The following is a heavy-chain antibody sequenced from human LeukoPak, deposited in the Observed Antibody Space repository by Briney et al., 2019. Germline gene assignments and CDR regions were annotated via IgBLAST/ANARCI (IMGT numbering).Heavy chain of an antibody. CDR3: ASLSIVGATLDY. CDR2: IYYSGST. Sequence: SETLSLTCTVSGGSISSGGYYWSWIRQHPGKGLEWIGYIYYSGSTYYNPSLKSRVTISVDTSKNQFSLKLSSVTAADTAVYYCASLSIVGATLDYWGQGTLVTASS. D-gene: IGHD1-26*01. CDR1: GGSISSGGYY. V-gene: IGHV4-31*03. J-gene: IGHJ4*02.